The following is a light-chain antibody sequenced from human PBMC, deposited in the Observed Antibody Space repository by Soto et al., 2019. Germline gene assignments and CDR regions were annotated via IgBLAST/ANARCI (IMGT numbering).Light chain of an antibody. Sequence: EIVFTQSPGTLSFSPGERATLSCRASQSVCSSYLAWYQQKPGQAPRLLIYGASSRATGIPDRFSGSGSGTDFTLTISRLEPEDFAVYYCQQYGSSFGPGTKVDIK. V-gene: IGKV3-20*01. J-gene: IGKJ3*01. CDR1: QSVCSSY. CDR3: QQYGSS. CDR2: GAS.